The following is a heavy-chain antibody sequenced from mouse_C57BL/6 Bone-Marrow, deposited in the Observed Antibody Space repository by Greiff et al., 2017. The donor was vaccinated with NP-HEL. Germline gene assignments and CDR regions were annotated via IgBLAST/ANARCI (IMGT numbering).Heavy chain of an antibody. CDR1: GYTFTSYT. D-gene: IGHD6-2*01. V-gene: IGHV1-4*01. J-gene: IGHJ2*01. CDR2: INPSSGYT. CDR3: ARSLALDY. Sequence: VKLVESGAELARPGASVKMSCKASGYTFTSYTMHWVKQRPGQGLEWIGYINPSSGYTKYNQKFKDKATLTADKSSSTAYMQLSSLTSEDSAVYYCARSLALDYWGQGTTLTVSS.